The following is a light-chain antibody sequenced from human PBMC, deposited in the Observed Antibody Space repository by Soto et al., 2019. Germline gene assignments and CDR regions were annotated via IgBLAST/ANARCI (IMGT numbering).Light chain of an antibody. CDR1: SSDVGGYKY. J-gene: IGLJ1*01. CDR3: SSYSRSSTLV. Sequence: QSALTQPASVSGSPGQSITIACTGTSSDVGGYKYVSWYQQHPGKVPKLMIYEVSNRPSGVSNRFSGSKSGNTASLTISGLQAEDEADYYCSSYSRSSTLVFGTGTRSPS. CDR2: EVS. V-gene: IGLV2-14*01.